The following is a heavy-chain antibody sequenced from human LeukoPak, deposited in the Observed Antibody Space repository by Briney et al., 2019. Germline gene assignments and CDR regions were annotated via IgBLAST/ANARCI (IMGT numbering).Heavy chain of an antibody. CDR1: GGSFSGYY. Sequence: SETLSLTCAVYGGSFSGYYWSWIRQPPGKGLEWIGEINHSGSTNYNPSLKSRVTISVDTSKNQFSLKLSSVTAADTAVYYCARVTQLWLVYYFDYWGQGTLVTVSS. V-gene: IGHV4-34*01. CDR3: ARVTQLWLVYYFDY. J-gene: IGHJ4*02. CDR2: INHSGST. D-gene: IGHD5-18*01.